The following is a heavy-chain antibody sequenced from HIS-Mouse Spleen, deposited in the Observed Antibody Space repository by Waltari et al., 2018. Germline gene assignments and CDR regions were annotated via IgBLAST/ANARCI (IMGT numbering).Heavy chain of an antibody. D-gene: IGHD1-7*01. CDR2: FDWNDDK. CDR1: GFSLSPSGMC. V-gene: IGHV2-70*15. Sequence: QVTLRESGPALVKPTQTLTLTCTFSGFSLSPSGMCVSWIRQPPGKALEWLGRFDWNDDKYYSTSLKTRLTLAKDTSKNQVVLKMTNMETVDTATYYCARVQAGKLALPFACWGQGALVTVSS. CDR3: ARVQAGKLALPFAC. J-gene: IGHJ4*02.